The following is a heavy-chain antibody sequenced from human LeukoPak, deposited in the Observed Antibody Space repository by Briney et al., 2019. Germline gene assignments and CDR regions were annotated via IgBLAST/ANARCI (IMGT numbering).Heavy chain of an antibody. J-gene: IGHJ4*02. D-gene: IGHD4/OR15-4a*01. CDR1: GGSISTYY. CDR2: IYTNEKT. Sequence: SETLSLTCTVSGGSISTYYWSWIRQPAGKGLEWIGRIYTNEKTNYNPSLGGRVTMSVDTSKSLFSLNLSSVTAADTAVYYCASAGDTRLWMDSWGQGTLVTVSS. V-gene: IGHV4-4*07. CDR3: ASAGDTRLWMDS.